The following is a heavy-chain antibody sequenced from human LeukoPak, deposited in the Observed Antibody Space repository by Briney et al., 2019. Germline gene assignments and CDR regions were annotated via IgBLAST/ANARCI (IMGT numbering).Heavy chain of an antibody. Sequence: TGGSLRLSCAASGFTFSSFWMSWVRQAPGKGLEWVANIKNDGSEKYYVDSVKGRFNISRDNAKNSLYLQMNSLRAEDTAVYYCARELGWDSSEGRDYWGQGSLVTVSS. CDR3: ARELGWDSSEGRDY. V-gene: IGHV3-7*01. J-gene: IGHJ4*02. D-gene: IGHD6-19*01. CDR2: IKNDGSEK. CDR1: GFTFSSFW.